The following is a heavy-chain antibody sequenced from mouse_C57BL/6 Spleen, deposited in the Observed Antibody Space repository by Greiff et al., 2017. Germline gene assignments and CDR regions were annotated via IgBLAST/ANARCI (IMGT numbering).Heavy chain of an antibody. V-gene: IGHV1-15*01. CDR2: IDPETGGT. J-gene: IGHJ2*02. CDR3: TRGAYGNYGGD. Sequence: QVQLQQSGAELVRPGASVTLSCKASGYTFTDYEMHWVKQTPVHGLEWIGAIDPETGGTASNQKFKGKAILTAAQSSSTDYLEPRSLTSEYSAVYYGTRGAYGNYGGDWGQGTSLTVSS. CDR1: GYTFTDYE. D-gene: IGHD2-1*01.